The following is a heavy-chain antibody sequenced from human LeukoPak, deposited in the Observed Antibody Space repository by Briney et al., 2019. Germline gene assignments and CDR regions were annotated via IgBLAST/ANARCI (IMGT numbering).Heavy chain of an antibody. CDR3: XXXXXXXXXXAXXYYIDX. J-gene: IGHJ6*03. CDR2: ISGSDPGT. Sequence: GGSLRLSCAASGFAFNVYAMSWVRQTPGKGLEWVAAISGSDPGTYHADSVKGRFTISRDNSKRTLYLQMTNLYDDDTATYYCXXXXXXXXXXAXXYYIDXWGKGTTVTVSS. V-gene: IGHV3-23*01. CDR1: GFAFNVYA.